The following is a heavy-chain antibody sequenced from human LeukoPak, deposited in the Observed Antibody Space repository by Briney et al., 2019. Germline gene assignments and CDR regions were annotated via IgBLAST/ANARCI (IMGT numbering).Heavy chain of an antibody. D-gene: IGHD2-2*01. CDR3: ARGLFGGFAAAPFDH. CDR1: GGTFDNYA. V-gene: IGHV1-69*04. Sequence: SVKVSCKASGGTFDNYAVNWVREAPGLGLEWMGRIIPMLGKTNSAQKFQDRVTFTADKSTGTAYMELTHLRPDDTAVYFCARGLFGGFAAAPFDHWGQGTLVTVSP. J-gene: IGHJ4*02. CDR2: IIPMLGKT.